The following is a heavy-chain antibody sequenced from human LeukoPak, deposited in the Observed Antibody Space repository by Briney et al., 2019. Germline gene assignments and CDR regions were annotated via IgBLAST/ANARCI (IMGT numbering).Heavy chain of an antibody. D-gene: IGHD3-9*01. J-gene: IGHJ4*02. CDR3: ARGDHGYYDILTAFFVY. Sequence: GESLKISCKGSGYSFTSYWIGWVRQMPGKGLEWMGFIYPGDSHIKYSPSFQGQVTISVDKSINTAYLQWNSLKASDTAMYYCARGDHGYYDILTAFFVYWGQGTLVIASS. CDR2: IYPGDSHI. V-gene: IGHV5-51*01. CDR1: GYSFTSYW.